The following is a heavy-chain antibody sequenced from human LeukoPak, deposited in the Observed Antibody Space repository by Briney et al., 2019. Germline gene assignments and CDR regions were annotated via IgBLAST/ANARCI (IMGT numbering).Heavy chain of an antibody. Sequence: GGSLRLSCAASGFTFSSYAMSWVRQAPGKGLEWVSAISVDGETALYADSVKGRFIISRDNSKNTLYLQMSSLRAEDTAVYAQGYLSGWYPHWGQGSLVSVSS. CDR3: GYLSGWYPH. D-gene: IGHD6-19*01. V-gene: IGHV3-23*01. CDR2: ISVDGETA. J-gene: IGHJ4*02. CDR1: GFTFSSYA.